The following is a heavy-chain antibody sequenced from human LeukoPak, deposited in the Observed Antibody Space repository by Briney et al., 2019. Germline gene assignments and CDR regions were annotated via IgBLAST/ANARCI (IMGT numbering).Heavy chain of an antibody. V-gene: IGHV3-23*01. CDR1: GFTFSSYA. D-gene: IGHD6-19*01. CDR3: AKRLSGWYHTDY. Sequence: GGSLRLSCAASGFTFSSYAMSWVRQAPGKGLEWVSSITGSSGYTYYADSVKGRFTISRDNSKNTLYLQMNSLRVEDTAVYYCAKRLSGWYHTDYWGQGTLVTVSS. J-gene: IGHJ4*02. CDR2: ITGSSGYT.